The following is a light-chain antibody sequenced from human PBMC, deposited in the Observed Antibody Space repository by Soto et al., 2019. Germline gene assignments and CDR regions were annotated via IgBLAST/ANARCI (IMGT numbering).Light chain of an antibody. J-gene: IGKJ1*01. CDR2: DAS. Sequence: EIVLTQSPATLCLSPGERATLSCRASQSVSRNLAWYQQKPGQAPRLLIYDASSRAAGIPARFSGSGSGTDFTLTISSLEPEDFAIYYCQHRSDWPWTFGQGTKVDIE. V-gene: IGKV3-11*01. CDR3: QHRSDWPWT. CDR1: QSVSRN.